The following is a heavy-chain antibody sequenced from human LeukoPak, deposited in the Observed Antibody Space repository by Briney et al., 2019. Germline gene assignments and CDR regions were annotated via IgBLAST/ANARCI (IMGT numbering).Heavy chain of an antibody. Sequence: VASVTVSCTASGYTFTSYGISWVRQAPGQGLEWMGWISAYNGNTNYAQKLQGRVTMTTDTSTSTAYMELRSLRSDDTAVYYCARLSGSYLPFDYWGQGTLVTVSS. CDR3: ARLSGSYLPFDY. CDR1: GYTFTSYG. CDR2: ISAYNGNT. V-gene: IGHV1-18*01. J-gene: IGHJ4*02. D-gene: IGHD1-26*01.